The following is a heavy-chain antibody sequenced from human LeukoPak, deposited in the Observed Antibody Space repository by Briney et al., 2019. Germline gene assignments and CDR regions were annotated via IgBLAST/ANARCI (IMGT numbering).Heavy chain of an antibody. CDR1: GYTFTSYY. V-gene: IGHV1-2*02. J-gene: IGHJ4*02. Sequence: GASVKVSCKASGYTFTSYYMHWVRQAPGQGLEWMGWINPNSGGTNYAQKFQGRVTMTRDTSISTAYMELSRLRSDDTAVYYCARADEQIVVVTATYFDYWGQGTLVTVSS. D-gene: IGHD2-21*02. CDR3: ARADEQIVVVTATYFDY. CDR2: INPNSGGT.